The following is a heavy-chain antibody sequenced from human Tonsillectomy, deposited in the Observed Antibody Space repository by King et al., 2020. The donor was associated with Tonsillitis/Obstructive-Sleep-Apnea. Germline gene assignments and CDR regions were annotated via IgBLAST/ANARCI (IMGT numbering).Heavy chain of an antibody. CDR3: ARRGYRDLDY. Sequence: LQLQESGPGLVKPSETLSLTCTVSGGSISGSSYYWGWIRQPPGKGLEWIGSIFYGGTTYYNPSLKSRVTISVDTSENQFSLKLSSVTAADTAVYYFARRGYRDLDYWGQGTLVTVSS. J-gene: IGHJ4*02. D-gene: IGHD6-13*01. V-gene: IGHV4-39*01. CDR2: IFYGGTT. CDR1: GGSISGSSYY.